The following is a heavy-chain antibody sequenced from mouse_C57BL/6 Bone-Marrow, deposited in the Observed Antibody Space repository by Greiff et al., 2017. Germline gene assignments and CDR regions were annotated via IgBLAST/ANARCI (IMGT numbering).Heavy chain of an antibody. V-gene: IGHV1-82*01. CDR2: IYPGDGDT. CDR1: GYAFSSSW. Sequence: QVQLQQSGPELVRPGASVKISCKASGYAFSSSWMNWVKQRPGKGLEWIGRIYPGDGDTNYNGKFKGKATLTADKSSSTAYMQLSSLTSEDSAVYFCARNRVTIDYWGQGTTLTVSS. CDR3: ARNRVTIDY. D-gene: IGHD2-2*01. J-gene: IGHJ2*01.